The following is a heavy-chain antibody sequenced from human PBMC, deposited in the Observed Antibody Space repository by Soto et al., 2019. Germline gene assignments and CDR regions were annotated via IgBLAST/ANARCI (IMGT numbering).Heavy chain of an antibody. D-gene: IGHD6-13*01. CDR3: AKEGYSSSLEWFDP. V-gene: IGHV3-23*01. CDR1: GFTFGNFA. Sequence: GGSLRLSCAASGFTFGNFAMSWVRQAPGKGLEWVSAISGSGGSTYYADSVKGRFTISRDNSKNTLYLQMNSLRAEDTAVYYCAKEGYSSSLEWFDPWGQGTLVTVSS. J-gene: IGHJ5*02. CDR2: ISGSGGST.